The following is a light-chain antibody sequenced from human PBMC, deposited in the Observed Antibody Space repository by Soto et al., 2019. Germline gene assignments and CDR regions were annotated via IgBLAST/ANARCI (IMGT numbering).Light chain of an antibody. V-gene: IGKV1-9*01. CDR2: AAS. J-gene: IGKJ4*01. CDR1: QGISSY. Sequence: DIQLTQSPSFLSASVGDRVTITCRASQGISSYLAWYQQKPGKAPKLLIYAASTLQSGLPSRFSGSGSGTEFTLTISSLQPEDFVTYYCQRLNNYPHFGGGTKVEIK. CDR3: QRLNNYPH.